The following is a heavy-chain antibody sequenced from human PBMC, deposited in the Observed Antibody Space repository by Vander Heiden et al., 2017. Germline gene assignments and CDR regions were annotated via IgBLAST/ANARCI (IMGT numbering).Heavy chain of an antibody. CDR1: GFTFSSYA. Sequence: EVQLLESGGGLVQPGGSLRLSCAASGFTFSSYAMSWARQAPGKGLEWVSAISGSGGSTYYADSVKGRFTISRDNSKNTLYLQMNSLRAEDTAVYYCSYSSGWSPPGNWGQGTLVTVSS. J-gene: IGHJ4*02. CDR2: ISGSGGST. V-gene: IGHV3-23*01. D-gene: IGHD6-19*01. CDR3: SYSSGWSPPGN.